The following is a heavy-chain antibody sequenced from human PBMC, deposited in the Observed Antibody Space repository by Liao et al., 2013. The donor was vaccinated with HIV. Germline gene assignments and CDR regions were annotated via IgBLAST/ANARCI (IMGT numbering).Heavy chain of an antibody. D-gene: IGHD3-22*01. J-gene: IGHJ4*02. CDR3: ARVVTMIVGPTYYFDY. V-gene: IGHV4-34*01. CDR2: INHSGST. CDR1: GGSFSGYY. Sequence: QVQLQQWGAGLLKPSETLSLTCAVYGGSFSGYYWSWIRQPPGKGLEWIGEINHSGSTNYNPSLKSRVTISVDTSKNQFSLKLSSVTAADTAVYYCARVVTMIVGPTYYFDYWGQGTLVTVSS.